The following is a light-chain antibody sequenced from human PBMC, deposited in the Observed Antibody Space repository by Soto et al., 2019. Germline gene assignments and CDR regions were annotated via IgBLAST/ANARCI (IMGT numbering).Light chain of an antibody. CDR1: QSVSSS. CDR2: DAS. CDR3: QQRSSWRVT. V-gene: IGKV3-11*01. Sequence: EIVLTQSPATLSLSPGETATLSCRASQSVSSSLAWYQQKPGQTPRLLIYDASNRATGIPARFSGSGSGTDFTLTVSSLEPEDFAVYYCQQRSSWRVTFGGGTKVEIK. J-gene: IGKJ4*01.